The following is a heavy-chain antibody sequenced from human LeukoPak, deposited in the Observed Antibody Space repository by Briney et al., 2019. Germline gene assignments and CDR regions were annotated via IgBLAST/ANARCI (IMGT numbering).Heavy chain of an antibody. CDR2: ISYDGSNK. Sequence: PGGSLRLSCAASGFTFSSYAMRWVRQAPGKGLEWVAVISYDGSNKYYADSVKGRFTISRDNAKNSLYLQMNSLRAEDTAVYYCAAGTSWLSFDPWGQGTLVTVSS. D-gene: IGHD2-2*01. V-gene: IGHV3-30-3*01. CDR1: GFTFSSYA. CDR3: AAGTSWLSFDP. J-gene: IGHJ5*02.